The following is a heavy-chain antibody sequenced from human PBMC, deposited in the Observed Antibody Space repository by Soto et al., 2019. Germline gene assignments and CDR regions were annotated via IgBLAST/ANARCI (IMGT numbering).Heavy chain of an antibody. D-gene: IGHD3-3*01. CDR3: ARERITIFGVVITHYYGMDV. J-gene: IGHJ6*02. CDR2: ISYDGSNK. V-gene: IGHV3-30-3*01. CDR1: GFTFSSYA. Sequence: LRLSCAASGFTFSSYAMHWVRQAPGKGLEWVAVISYDGSNKYYADSVKGRFTISRDNSKNTLYLQMNSLRAEDTAVYYCARERITIFGVVITHYYGMDVWGQVTTVTVSS.